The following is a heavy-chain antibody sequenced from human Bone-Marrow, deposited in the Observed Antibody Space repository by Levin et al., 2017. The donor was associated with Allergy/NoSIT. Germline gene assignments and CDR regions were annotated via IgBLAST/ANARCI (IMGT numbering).Heavy chain of an antibody. CDR1: GLTFSDYY. D-gene: IGHD6-19*01. CDR3: ARARGWRFDC. J-gene: IGHJ4*02. Sequence: PGGSLRLSCAASGLTFSDYYMTWIRQAPGKGLQWVSYISSSGSTIEYSDSVKGRFTISRDNAKNSLYLQMNSLRDEDTAVYYCARARGWRFDCWGQGTLVTVSS. CDR2: ISSSGSTI. V-gene: IGHV3-11*01.